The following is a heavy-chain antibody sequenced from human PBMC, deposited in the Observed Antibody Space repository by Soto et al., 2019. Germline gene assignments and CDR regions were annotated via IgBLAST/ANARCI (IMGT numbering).Heavy chain of an antibody. D-gene: IGHD1-7*01. CDR2: INAGNGNT. CDR1: SCS. Sequence: SCSRRWAHHSQGQRLGWMGWINAGNGNTKYSQKFQGRVTITRDTSASTAYMELSSLRSEDTAVYYCSRANWNLHYYHHGMDVWGQGTTVTVSS. V-gene: IGHV1-3*01. J-gene: IGHJ6*02. CDR3: SRANWNLHYYHHGMDV.